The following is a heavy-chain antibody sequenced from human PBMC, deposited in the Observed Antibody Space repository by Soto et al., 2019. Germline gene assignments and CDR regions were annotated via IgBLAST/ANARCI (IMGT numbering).Heavy chain of an antibody. Sequence: PGGALTLFSGASGFIFSDYAMHWARQAPGKGLEWVALISPAGTNQYYADSAKGRFTISRDNSKNTLYLQMNSLSPEDTGLYYCARENSRISPRLFQHWGHGTLVTVSS. D-gene: IGHD6-6*01. CDR2: ISPAGTNQ. CDR3: ARENSRISPRLFQH. CDR1: GFIFSDYA. V-gene: IGHV3-30-3*01. J-gene: IGHJ1*01.